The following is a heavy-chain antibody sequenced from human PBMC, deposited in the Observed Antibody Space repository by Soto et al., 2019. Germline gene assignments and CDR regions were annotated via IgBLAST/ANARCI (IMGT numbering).Heavy chain of an antibody. J-gene: IGHJ4*02. CDR1: GYTFTSYG. Sequence: QVQLVQSGAEVKKPGASVKVSCKASGYTFTSYGISWVRQAPGQGLEWMGWISAYNGNTNYAQKLQGRVTMTTDTSTSTVYMELRSLRSDDTAVYYCARDRNWNYVDGSYYFDYWGQGTLVTVSS. CDR2: ISAYNGNT. V-gene: IGHV1-18*04. CDR3: ARDRNWNYVDGSYYFDY. D-gene: IGHD1-7*01.